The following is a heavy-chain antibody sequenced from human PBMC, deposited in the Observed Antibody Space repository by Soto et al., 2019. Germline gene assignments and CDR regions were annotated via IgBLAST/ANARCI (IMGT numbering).Heavy chain of an antibody. V-gene: IGHV4-61*01. J-gene: IGHJ4*02. CDR1: GGCVSSGNYC. D-gene: IGHD6-19*01. CDR2: IYYTGSS. Sequence: SETLSLTCAVSGGCVSSGNYCWSWIRQPPGEGREWSGFIYYTGSSSYNPSLKSRVTMSLDKPNNQYSLKLTSVTPADPAVYYCARPSSGWYFDYWGQGTLVTDSP. CDR3: ARPSSGWYFDY.